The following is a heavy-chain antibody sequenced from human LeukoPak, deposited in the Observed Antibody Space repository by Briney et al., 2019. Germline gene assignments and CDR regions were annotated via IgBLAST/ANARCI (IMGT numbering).Heavy chain of an antibody. Sequence: GGSLRLSCAASGFTFSSYSMNWVRQAPGKGLEWVSSISSSSSYIYYADSVKGRFTISRDNAKNSLYLQMNSLRAEDTAVYYCAREDGVTMVRGAADAFDIWGQGTMVTVSS. CDR2: ISSSSSYI. D-gene: IGHD3-10*01. CDR1: GFTFSSYS. J-gene: IGHJ3*02. CDR3: AREDGVTMVRGAADAFDI. V-gene: IGHV3-21*01.